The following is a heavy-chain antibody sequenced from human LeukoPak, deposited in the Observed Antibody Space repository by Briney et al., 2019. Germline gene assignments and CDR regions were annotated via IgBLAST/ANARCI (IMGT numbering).Heavy chain of an antibody. V-gene: IGHV1-18*01. J-gene: IGHJ6*03. CDR3: ARTTEAHSWQTRYYSYYMDV. Sequence: GASVKVSCKASGYTFTSYGISWVRQAPGKGLEWMGWISGYNGNTNYAQKLQGRVTMTTDTSTSTVYMELRSLRSDDTAVYYCARTTEAHSWQTRYYSYYMDVWGKGTTVTVSS. CDR1: GYTFTSYG. CDR2: ISGYNGNT. D-gene: IGHD6-13*01.